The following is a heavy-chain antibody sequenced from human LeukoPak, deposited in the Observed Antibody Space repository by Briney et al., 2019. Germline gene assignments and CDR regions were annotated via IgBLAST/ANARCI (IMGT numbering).Heavy chain of an antibody. CDR3: ARSGYDYWYFDL. J-gene: IGHJ2*01. D-gene: IGHD5-12*01. CDR1: GFTLSNYA. Sequence: GGSLRLSCVASGFTLSNYAMTWVRQSPGKGLEWVSAVYHGDDRTYYPDSVKGRFAISRDISRTTLYLHMDSLRAEDTAVYYCARSGYDYWYFDLWGRGTLVTVSS. CDR2: VYHGDDRT. V-gene: IGHV3-23*01.